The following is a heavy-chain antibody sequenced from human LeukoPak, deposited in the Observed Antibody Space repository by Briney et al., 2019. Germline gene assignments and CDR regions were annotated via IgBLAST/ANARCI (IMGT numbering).Heavy chain of an antibody. J-gene: IGHJ4*02. CDR2: ISGSGSAI. D-gene: IGHD1-26*01. Sequence: GGSLRLSCAASGFTFSSYAMSWVRQAPGKGLEWVSAISGSGSAIYYADSVKGRFTISRDNAKNSLYLQMNSLRAEDTAVYYCARVGSYYEVVYWGQGTLVAVSS. CDR3: ARVGSYYEVVY. V-gene: IGHV3-21*01. CDR1: GFTFSSYA.